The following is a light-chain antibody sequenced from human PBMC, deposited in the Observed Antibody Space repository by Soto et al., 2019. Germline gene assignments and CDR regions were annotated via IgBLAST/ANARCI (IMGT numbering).Light chain of an antibody. Sequence: QSVLTQPPSASGTPGQRVTISCSGSSSNIGSNYVYWYQHLPGTAPKLLIYRSSQRPSGVPDRFSGSKSGTSASLAISGLRSEDEGDYYCAAWDDSLSGLWVFGGGTKVTVL. J-gene: IGLJ3*02. V-gene: IGLV1-47*01. CDR1: SSNIGSNY. CDR2: RSS. CDR3: AAWDDSLSGLWV.